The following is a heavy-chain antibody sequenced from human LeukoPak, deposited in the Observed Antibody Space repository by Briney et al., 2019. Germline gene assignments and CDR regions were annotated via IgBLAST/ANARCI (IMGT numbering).Heavy chain of an antibody. CDR3: TTHDPRGGPPFYFDH. J-gene: IGHJ4*02. D-gene: IGHD3-10*01. V-gene: IGHV1-24*01. Sequence: ASVKVSCMVSGNTLHELRIHWVRQAPGKGLVWMGGFDPEDHAIYYAQNFQGRVTMTEGTSTAYMELTSLTEEDTAVYYCTTHDPRGGPPFYFDHWGQGTPVTVSS. CDR2: FDPEDHAI. CDR1: GNTLHELR.